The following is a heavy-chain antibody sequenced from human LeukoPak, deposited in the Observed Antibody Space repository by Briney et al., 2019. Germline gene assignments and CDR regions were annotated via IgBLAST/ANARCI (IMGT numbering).Heavy chain of an antibody. D-gene: IGHD6-19*01. CDR1: GGSISSYY. CDR2: IYYSGRT. J-gene: IGHJ4*02. CDR3: AREGGSGWYGGGIDY. V-gene: IGHV4-59*01. Sequence: SETLSLTCTVSGGSISSYYWSWRRQPPGKGGEGSGYIYYSGRTNYKPCLTRRGTISVETTKKKFSLKLSSVPAADTAVYYCAREGGSGWYGGGIDYWGQGTLVTVSS.